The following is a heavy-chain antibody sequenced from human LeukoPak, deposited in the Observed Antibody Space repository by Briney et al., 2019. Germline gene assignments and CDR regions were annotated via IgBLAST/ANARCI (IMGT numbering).Heavy chain of an antibody. Sequence: ASVKVSCKASGYTFTGYYMHWVRQAPGQGLEWMGWINPNSGGTTYARKFQGRFTMTTDTSISTAYMELSSLRSDDTAVYYCARVRYRLAETYIDYWGQGTLVTVSS. CDR3: ARVRYRLAETYIDY. CDR1: GYTFTGYY. J-gene: IGHJ4*02. CDR2: INPNSGGT. D-gene: IGHD3-16*01. V-gene: IGHV1-2*02.